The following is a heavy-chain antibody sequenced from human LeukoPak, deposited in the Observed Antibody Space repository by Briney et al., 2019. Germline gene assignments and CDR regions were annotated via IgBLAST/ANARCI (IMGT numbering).Heavy chain of an antibody. CDR1: GFTFSGYG. CDR3: ARRDGDNDRGFDY. V-gene: IGHV3-33*01. D-gene: IGHD4-23*01. CDR2: IWYDGSKK. Sequence: HSGGSLRLSCAASGFTFSGYGMHWVRQAPGKGLEWVAVIWYDGSKKYYAESVKGRFTISRDNSKNTLYLQMNSLRAEDTAVYYCARRDGDNDRGFDYWGQGTLVTVSS. J-gene: IGHJ4*02.